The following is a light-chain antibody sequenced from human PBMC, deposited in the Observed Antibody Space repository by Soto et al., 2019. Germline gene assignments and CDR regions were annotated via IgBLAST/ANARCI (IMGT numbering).Light chain of an antibody. CDR3: QQYNSYPFP. V-gene: IGKV1-5*01. CDR2: DAS. CDR1: QSISSW. Sequence: DIQMTQSPSTLSASVGDRVTITCRASQSISSWLAWYQQKPGKAPKLLIYDASSLESGAPSRFSGSGTGTEFTLTISSLQPVDFATYYCQQYNSYPFPFGPGTKLDIK. J-gene: IGKJ3*01.